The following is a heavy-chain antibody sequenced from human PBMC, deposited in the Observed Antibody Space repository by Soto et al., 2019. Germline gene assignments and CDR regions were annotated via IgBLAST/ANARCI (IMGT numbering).Heavy chain of an antibody. CDR3: ARIPVDTYMIYWYDP. V-gene: IGHV4-61*08. CDR2: IYYSGST. Sequence: QMQLQESGPGLVKPSETLSLTCTVSGGSVSSGDYYWTWIRQPPGKGLEWIGHIYYSGSTNYNPSLKSRVTLSVDTSTNQFYLKLSSLTAAATAVYYCARIPVDTYMIYWYDPWGQGTRVTVSS. D-gene: IGHD5-18*01. J-gene: IGHJ5*02. CDR1: GGSVSSGDYY.